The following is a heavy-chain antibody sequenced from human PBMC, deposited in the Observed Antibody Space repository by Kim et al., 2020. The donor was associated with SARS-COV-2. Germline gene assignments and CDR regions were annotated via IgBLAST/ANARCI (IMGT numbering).Heavy chain of an antibody. CDR1: GGTFSSYA. CDR2: IIPILGIA. J-gene: IGHJ5*02. CDR3: ARDEGYYYDSSGYYLDWFDP. Sequence: SVKVSCKASGGTFSSYAISWVRQAPGQGLEWMGRIIPILGIANYAQKFQGRVTITADKSTSTAYMELSSLRSEDTAVYYCARDEGYYYDSSGYYLDWFDPWGQGTLVTVSS. D-gene: IGHD3-22*01. V-gene: IGHV1-69*04.